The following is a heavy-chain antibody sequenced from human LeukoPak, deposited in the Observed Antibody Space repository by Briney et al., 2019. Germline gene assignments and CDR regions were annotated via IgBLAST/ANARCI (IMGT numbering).Heavy chain of an antibody. CDR1: GFTFSTYV. CDR2: ISSNGDNT. CDR3: VRGTGY. Sequence: PGGSLRLSCSVSGFTFSTYVMHWVRQAPGKGLEYVSAISSNGDNTYYADSVKGRFTISRDNSKNTLYLQMSSLRADGTAVNYCVRGTGYWGQGTLVTVSS. J-gene: IGHJ4*02. V-gene: IGHV3-64D*06.